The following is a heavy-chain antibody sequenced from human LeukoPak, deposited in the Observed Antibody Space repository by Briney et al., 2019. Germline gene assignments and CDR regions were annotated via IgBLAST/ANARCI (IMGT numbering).Heavy chain of an antibody. D-gene: IGHD6-13*01. CDR3: ARPAAAGTAWFDP. J-gene: IGHJ5*02. CDR1: GFTFSSYA. V-gene: IGHV3-30*04. CDR2: ISYDGSNK. Sequence: PGRSLRLSCAASGFTFSSYAMHWVRQAPGQGLEWVAVISYDGSNKYYADSVKGRFTISRDNSKNTLYLQMNSLRAEDTAVYYCARPAAAGTAWFDPWGQGTLVTVSS.